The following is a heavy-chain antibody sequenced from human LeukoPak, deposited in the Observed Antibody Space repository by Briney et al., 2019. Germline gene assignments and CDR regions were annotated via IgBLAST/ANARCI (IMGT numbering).Heavy chain of an antibody. D-gene: IGHD2-8*01. Sequence: GGSLRLSCAASGFTFSDYYMSWIRQAPGKGLEWVSYISSSGSTIYYADSVKGRFTISRDNAKNSLYLQMNSLRAEDTAVYYCAGYCTHGVCLPADWGQGTLVTVSS. CDR3: AGYCTHGVCLPAD. J-gene: IGHJ4*02. V-gene: IGHV3-11*01. CDR2: ISSSGSTI. CDR1: GFTFSDYY.